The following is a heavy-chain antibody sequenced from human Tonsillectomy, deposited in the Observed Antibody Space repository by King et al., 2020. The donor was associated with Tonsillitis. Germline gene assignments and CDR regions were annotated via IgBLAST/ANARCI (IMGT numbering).Heavy chain of an antibody. D-gene: IGHD2-15*01. V-gene: IGHV3-15*01. CDR3: TTGPKIVLVVAATQFNDY. J-gene: IGHJ4*03. CDR2: IKSKTDGGTT. Sequence: QLVQSGGGLVKPGGSLRLSCAASGFTFSNAWMSWVRQATGKGLEWVGRIKSKTDGGTTDYAAPVKGRFTISRDDSKNTLYLQMNSLKTEDTAVYYCTTGPKIVLVVAATQFNDYWGQGTLVTVSS. CDR1: GFTFSNAW.